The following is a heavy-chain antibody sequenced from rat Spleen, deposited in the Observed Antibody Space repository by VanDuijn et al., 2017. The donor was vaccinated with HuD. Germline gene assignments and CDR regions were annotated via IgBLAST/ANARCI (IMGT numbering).Heavy chain of an antibody. Sequence: EVQLVESDGGLVQPGKSLKLSCAASGFTFSNYGMAWVRQAPTKGLEWVATISYDGSSTYYRDSVKGRFTISRDTAKSTLYLQMDSLRSEDTATYYCVRHGYTRYYFDYWGQGVMVTVSS. CDR2: ISYDGSST. CDR3: VRHGYTRYYFDY. CDR1: GFTFSNYG. D-gene: IGHD1-9*01. J-gene: IGHJ2*01. V-gene: IGHV5-29*01.